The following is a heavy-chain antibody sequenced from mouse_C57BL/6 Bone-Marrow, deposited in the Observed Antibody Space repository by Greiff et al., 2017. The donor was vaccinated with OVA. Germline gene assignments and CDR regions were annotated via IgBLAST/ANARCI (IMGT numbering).Heavy chain of an antibody. Sequence: EVNVVESGGGLVQSGRSLRLSCATSGFTFSDFYMEWVRQAPGKGLEWIAASRNKANDYTTEYSASVKGRFIVSRDTSPSILYLQMNALTTEDSAIYYGARNLEGWLLLAIAMDYWGQGTSVTVSS. J-gene: IGHJ4*01. CDR1: GFTFSDFY. CDR3: ARNLEGWLLLAIAMDY. V-gene: IGHV7-1*01. CDR2: SRNKANDYTT. D-gene: IGHD2-3*01.